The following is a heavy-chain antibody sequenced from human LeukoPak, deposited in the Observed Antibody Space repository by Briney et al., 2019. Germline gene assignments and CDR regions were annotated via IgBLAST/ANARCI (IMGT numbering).Heavy chain of an antibody. CDR2: IYDSGST. CDR3: ARHGSGRYYYYYMDV. CDR1: GDSISSYY. J-gene: IGHJ6*03. D-gene: IGHD1-26*01. Sequence: SETLSLTCSVSGDSISSYYWTWIRQPAGKGLEWIGYIYDSGSTNYNPSLKSRVTISVDTSKNQFSLKLSSVTAADAAVYYCARHGSGRYYYYYMDVWGKGTTVTVSS. V-gene: IGHV4-59*08.